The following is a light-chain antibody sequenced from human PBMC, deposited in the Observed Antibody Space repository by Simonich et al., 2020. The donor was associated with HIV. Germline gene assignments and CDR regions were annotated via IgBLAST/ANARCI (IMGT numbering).Light chain of an antibody. J-gene: IGKJ2*01. CDR2: DAS. CDR1: QSVSSN. Sequence: EIVMTQSPATLSVSPGERATLSCRASQSVSSNLAWYQQKPGQAPRLLIYDASNRSTDSPARFSGSGSGTDFTLTISSLEPEDFAVYYCQQRSDWPGTFGQGTKLEIK. V-gene: IGKV3-11*01. CDR3: QQRSDWPGT.